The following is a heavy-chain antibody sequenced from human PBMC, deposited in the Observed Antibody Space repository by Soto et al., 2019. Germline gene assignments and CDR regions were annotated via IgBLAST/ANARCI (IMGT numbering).Heavy chain of an antibody. V-gene: IGHV3-23*01. Sequence: GGSLRLSCAASGFTFSSYAMSWVRQAPGKGLEWVSAISGSGGSTYYADSVKGRFTISRDNSKNTLYLQMNSLRAEDTAVYYCAKGGYSGYDFRKYYYYGMDVWGQGTTVTVSS. J-gene: IGHJ6*02. D-gene: IGHD5-12*01. CDR3: AKGGYSGYDFRKYYYYGMDV. CDR2: ISGSGGST. CDR1: GFTFSSYA.